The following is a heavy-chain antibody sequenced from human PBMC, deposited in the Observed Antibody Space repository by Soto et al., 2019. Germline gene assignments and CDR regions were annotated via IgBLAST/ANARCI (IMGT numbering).Heavy chain of an antibody. CDR3: ARPLVAPVAGPYYYGMDV. Sequence: GGSLRLSCAASGFTFSTYGFNWVRQAPGKGLEWVAVIWYDGNAKYYADSVKGRFTISRDNSKNTLYLQMNSLTAEDTAVYYCARPLVAPVAGPYYYGMDVWGQGTTVTVSS. J-gene: IGHJ6*02. CDR2: IWYDGNAK. V-gene: IGHV3-33*01. D-gene: IGHD6-19*01. CDR1: GFTFSTYG.